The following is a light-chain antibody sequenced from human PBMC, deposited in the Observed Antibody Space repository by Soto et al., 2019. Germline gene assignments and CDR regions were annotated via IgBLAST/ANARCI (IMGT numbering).Light chain of an antibody. CDR2: EVS. CDR1: SSDVGGYNY. Sequence: QSALTQPASVSGSPGQSITISCTGTSSDVGGYNYVSWYQQHPGKAPKLMIYEVSNRPSGVSNRFSGSKSGNTASLTISGLDAEDAADYYCSSYTSSSTWVFGGGTKLTVL. V-gene: IGLV2-14*01. J-gene: IGLJ3*02. CDR3: SSYTSSSTWV.